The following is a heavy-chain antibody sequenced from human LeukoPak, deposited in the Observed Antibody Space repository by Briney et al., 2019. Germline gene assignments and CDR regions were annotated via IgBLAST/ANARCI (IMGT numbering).Heavy chain of an antibody. Sequence: SVKVSCKASGGTFSSYAISWVRQAPGQGLEWMGRIIPILGIANYAQKFQGRVTITADKSTSTAYMELSSLRSEDTAVYHCARTQGYCSGGSCYYHFDYWGQGTLVTVSS. V-gene: IGHV1-69*04. CDR1: GGTFSSYA. D-gene: IGHD2-15*01. CDR3: ARTQGYCSGGSCYYHFDY. J-gene: IGHJ4*02. CDR2: IIPILGIA.